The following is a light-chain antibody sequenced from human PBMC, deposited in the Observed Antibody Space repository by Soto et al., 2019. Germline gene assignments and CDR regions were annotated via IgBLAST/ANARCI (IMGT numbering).Light chain of an antibody. CDR3: GASAGSSQFV. CDR1: SSDVGGYEF. Sequence: QSVLTQPPSASGAPGPSVTISCTGTSSDVGGYEFVSWYQQHPGKAPKLIIYEVIKRPSGVPDRFSGFKSGNTASLTVSGHQAEDEADYYCGASAGSSQFVFGSGTKVTVL. V-gene: IGLV2-8*01. J-gene: IGLJ1*01. CDR2: EVI.